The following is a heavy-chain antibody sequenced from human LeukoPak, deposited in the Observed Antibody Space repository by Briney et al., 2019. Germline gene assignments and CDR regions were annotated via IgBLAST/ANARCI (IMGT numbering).Heavy chain of an antibody. CDR3: ARVGLNSGSYYYYYYMDV. D-gene: IGHD1-26*01. CDR2: ISAYNGNT. CDR1: GYTFTSYG. J-gene: IGHJ6*03. V-gene: IGHV1-18*01. Sequence: ASVKVSCKASGYTFTSYGISWVRQAPGQGLEWMGWISAYNGNTNYAQKLQGRVTMTTDTSTSTAYMDLRSLRSDDTAVYYCARVGLNSGSYYYYYYMDVWGKGTTVTVSS.